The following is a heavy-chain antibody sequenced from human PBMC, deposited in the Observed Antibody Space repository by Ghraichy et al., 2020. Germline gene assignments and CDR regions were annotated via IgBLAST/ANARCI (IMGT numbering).Heavy chain of an antibody. D-gene: IGHD2/OR15-2a*01. J-gene: IGHJ6*02. Sequence: SQTLSLTCGVSGGSLSGFFWSWIRQSPGKGLEWIGEINHSGTTNYNPSLKSRVTLSLDTSKNQLSLGVRSVTAADTALYYCARVGVDSSFSYGSGMDVWGPGTTVSVSS. V-gene: IGHV4-34*01. CDR1: GGSLSGFF. CDR2: INHSGTT. CDR3: ARVGVDSSFSYGSGMDV.